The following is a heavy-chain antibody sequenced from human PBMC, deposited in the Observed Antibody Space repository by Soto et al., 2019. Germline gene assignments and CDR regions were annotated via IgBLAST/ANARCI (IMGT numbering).Heavy chain of an antibody. D-gene: IGHD3-3*01. CDR3: ARIITIFGVVTNNWFDP. CDR2: IYYSGST. Sequence: SETLSLSCTVSGGSISSGGYYWSWIRQHPGKGLEWIGYIYYSGSTYYNPSLKSRVTISVDTSKNQFSLKLSSVTAADTAVYYCARIITIFGVVTNNWFDPWGQGTLVTVSS. J-gene: IGHJ5*02. V-gene: IGHV4-31*03. CDR1: GGSISSGGYY.